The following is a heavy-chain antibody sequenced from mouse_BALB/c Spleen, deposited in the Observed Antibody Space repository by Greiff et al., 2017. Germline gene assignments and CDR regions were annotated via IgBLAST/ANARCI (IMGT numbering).Heavy chain of an antibody. V-gene: IGHV1-7*01. CDR1: GYTFTSYW. CDR2: INPSTGYT. D-gene: IGHD2-4*01. J-gene: IGHJ2*01. Sequence: QVHVKQSGAELAKPGASVKMSCKASGYTFTSYWMHWVKQRPGQGLEWIGYINPSTGYTEYNQKFKDKATLTADKSSSTAYMQLSSLTSEDSAVYYCARSHDYVGYWGQGTTLTVSS. CDR3: ARSHDYVGY.